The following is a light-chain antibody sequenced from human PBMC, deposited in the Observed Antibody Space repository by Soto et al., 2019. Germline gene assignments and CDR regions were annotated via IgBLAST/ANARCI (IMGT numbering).Light chain of an antibody. Sequence: QSVLTQPPSASGFPGQSVTISCTGTSSDVGYYDYVSWYQQHPGKAPKLVIYEVTMRPSGVPDRVSASKSGNTASLTVSGLRAEDEADYYCSSYAGSNNFVFGSGTKVTVL. CDR3: SSYAGSNNFV. V-gene: IGLV2-8*01. CDR2: EVT. J-gene: IGLJ1*01. CDR1: SSDVGYYDY.